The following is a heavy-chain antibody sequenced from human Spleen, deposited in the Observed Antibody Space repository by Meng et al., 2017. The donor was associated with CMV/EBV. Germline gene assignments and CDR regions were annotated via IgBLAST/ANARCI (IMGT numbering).Heavy chain of an antibody. CDR1: GDSVSSDTAA. J-gene: IGHJ5*02. CDR2: TYYRSKWFN. Sequence: QTLSLTCAISGDSVSSDTAAWNWIRQSPSRGLEWLGRTYYRSKWFNDYAVSVKGRIIINADTSKNHFSLQLNSVTPEDTAVYYCTVTELGNGWFDPWGQGTLVTVSS. CDR3: TVTELGNGWFDP. V-gene: IGHV6-1*01. D-gene: IGHD7-27*01.